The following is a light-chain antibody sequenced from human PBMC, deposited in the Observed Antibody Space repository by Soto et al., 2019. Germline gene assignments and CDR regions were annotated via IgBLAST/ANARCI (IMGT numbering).Light chain of an antibody. J-gene: IGKJ1*01. V-gene: IGKV1-5*03. CDR1: RSVDLW. CDR2: KAS. CDR3: QHYNSYSEA. Sequence: DIQMTQSPSTLSGSEGDRVTITCRASRSVDLWLAWYQQKPGKAPKLLIYKASTLKSGVPSRFSGSGSGTEFTLTISSLQPDDFATYYCQHYNSYSEACGQGTKVDIK.